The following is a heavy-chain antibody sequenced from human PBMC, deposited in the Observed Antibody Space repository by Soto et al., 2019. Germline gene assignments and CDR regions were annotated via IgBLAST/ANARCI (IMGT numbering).Heavy chain of an antibody. Sequence: PSETLSLTCTVSGGSISSSGYYWGWIRQPPGKGLEWIGSIYYSGSTYYNPSLKSRVTISVDTSKNQFSLKLSSVTAADTAVYYCARLLRITIFGVVIQRKYFDYWGQRTLVTVSS. D-gene: IGHD3-3*01. CDR3: ARLLRITIFGVVIQRKYFDY. CDR1: GGSISSSGYY. J-gene: IGHJ4*02. CDR2: IYYSGST. V-gene: IGHV4-39*01.